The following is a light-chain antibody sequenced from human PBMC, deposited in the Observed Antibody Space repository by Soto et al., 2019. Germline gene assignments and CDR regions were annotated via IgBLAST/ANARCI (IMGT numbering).Light chain of an antibody. CDR3: QQFGGSPPRLT. J-gene: IGKJ4*01. Sequence: EIVLTQSPGTLSWSPGERATLSCRASQSVSSSYLAWYQQKHGQAPRLLIYATSSRVTGVPDRFSGSGSGTDFTLTINRLEPEDFAVYYCQQFGGSPPRLTFGGGTKVEIK. V-gene: IGKV3-20*01. CDR2: ATS. CDR1: QSVSSSY.